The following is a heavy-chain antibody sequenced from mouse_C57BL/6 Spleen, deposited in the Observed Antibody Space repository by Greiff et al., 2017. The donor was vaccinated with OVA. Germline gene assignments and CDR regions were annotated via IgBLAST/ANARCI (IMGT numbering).Heavy chain of an antibody. CDR3: CRDSNYEDY. Sequence: EVHLVESGGGLVKPGGSLKLSCAASGFTFSDYGMHWVRQAPEKGLEWVAYISSGSSTIYYADTVKGRFTFSRDNAKNTLFLQMTSLRSEDTAMDYCCRDSNYEDYWGQGTTLTVSA. CDR2: ISSGSSTI. CDR1: GFTFSDYG. D-gene: IGHD2-5*01. V-gene: IGHV5-17*01. J-gene: IGHJ2*01.